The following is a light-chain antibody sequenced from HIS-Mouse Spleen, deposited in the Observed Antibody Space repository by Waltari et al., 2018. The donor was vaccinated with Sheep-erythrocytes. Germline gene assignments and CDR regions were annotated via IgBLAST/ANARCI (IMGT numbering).Light chain of an antibody. Sequence: QSALTQPASVSGSPGQSITISCTGPSSDVGRSHLVSWYQQHPGKAPKLMIYEGSKRPSGVSNRFSGSKSGNTASLTISGLQAEDEADYYCCSYAGSSTPWVFGGGTKLTVL. CDR3: CSYAGSSTPWV. CDR1: SSDVGRSHL. V-gene: IGLV2-23*01. J-gene: IGLJ3*02. CDR2: EGS.